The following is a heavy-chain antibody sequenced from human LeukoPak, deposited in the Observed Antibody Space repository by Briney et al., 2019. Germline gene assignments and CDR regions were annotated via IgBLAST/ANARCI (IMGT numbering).Heavy chain of an antibody. D-gene: IGHD6-19*01. CDR2: INHSGST. CDR3: ARTVAGTFDY. CDR1: GGSFSGYY. J-gene: IGHJ4*01. Sequence: SETLSLTCAAYGGSFSGYYWSWIRQPPGKGLEWIGEINHSGSTNYNPSLKSRVTISVDTSKNQFSLKLSSVTAADTAVYYCARTVAGTFDYWGQGTLVTVSS. V-gene: IGHV4-34*01.